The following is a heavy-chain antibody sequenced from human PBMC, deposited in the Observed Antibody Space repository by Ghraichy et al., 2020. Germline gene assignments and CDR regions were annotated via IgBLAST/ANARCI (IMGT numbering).Heavy chain of an antibody. CDR3: AKRDPHSKVLDGFDP. J-gene: IGHJ5*02. D-gene: IGHD4/OR15-4a*01. Sequence: SETLSLTCTVSGGSISSSSYYWGWIRQPPGKGLEWIGSIYYSGSTYYNPSLKSRVTISVDTSKNQFSLKLSSVIAADTAVYYCAKRDPHSKVLDGFDPWGQGTLVTVSS. CDR1: GGSISSSSYY. CDR2: IYYSGST. V-gene: IGHV4-39*01.